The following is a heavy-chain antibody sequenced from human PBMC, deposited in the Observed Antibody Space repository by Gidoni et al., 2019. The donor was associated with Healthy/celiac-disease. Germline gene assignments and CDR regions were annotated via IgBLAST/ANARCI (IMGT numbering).Heavy chain of an antibody. V-gene: IGHV4-39*07. J-gene: IGHJ3*02. D-gene: IGHD3-10*01. CDR2: SYYSGST. Sequence: QLQLQESGPGLVKPSETLSLTCTVSGGSLRSSSYYWGWTRQPPGKGLEWIGSSYYSGSTSHNPALKSRVTISVDTAKNQFSLKLSSVTAADTAVYYCAKTYYYGSGSYVLAFDIWGQGTMVTVSS. CDR1: GGSLRSSSYY. CDR3: AKTYYYGSGSYVLAFDI.